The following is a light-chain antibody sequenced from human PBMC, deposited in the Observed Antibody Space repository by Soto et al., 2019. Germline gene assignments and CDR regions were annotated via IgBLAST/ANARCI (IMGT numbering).Light chain of an antibody. CDR2: LEGSGSY. CDR3: ETWDTNVVV. CDR1: SGHSTYI. V-gene: IGLV4-60*02. J-gene: IGLJ2*01. Sequence: QAVVTQSSSASASLGSSVKLTCTLSSGHSTYIIAWHQQQPGKAPRYLMKLEGSGSYNKGSGIPDRFSGSSSGADRYLTISNLQFEDEADYYCETWDTNVVVFGVGIKLTVL.